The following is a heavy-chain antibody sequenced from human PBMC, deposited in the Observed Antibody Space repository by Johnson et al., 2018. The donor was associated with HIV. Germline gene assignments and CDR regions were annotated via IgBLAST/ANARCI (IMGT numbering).Heavy chain of an antibody. V-gene: IGHV3-7*01. CDR3: ARRYYDSRGSDAFDI. CDR1: GFTFSSYW. J-gene: IGHJ3*02. Sequence: VQLVESGGGLVQPGGSLRLSCAASGFTFSSYWMSWVRQAPGKGLEWVANIKHDGSEKYYADSVKRRFTISRDNYKNTLDLQMNSLRAEDTAVYFCARRYYDSRGSDAFDIWGLGTMVTVSS. D-gene: IGHD3-22*01. CDR2: IKHDGSEK.